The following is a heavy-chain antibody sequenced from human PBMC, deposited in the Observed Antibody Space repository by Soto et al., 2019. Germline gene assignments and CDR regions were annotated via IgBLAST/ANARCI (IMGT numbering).Heavy chain of an antibody. V-gene: IGHV1-69*01. CDR1: VFGISRDA. D-gene: IGHD6-13*01. CDR2: ITPIFGTA. Sequence: KGVVFGISRDAGGRGRHTHGKRLSWMGRITPIFGTANYAKKFKGRVTITADESTSTAYMELSSLRSEDTAVYYCARALEQQPLHPHHAFAIWGQGTMVT. J-gene: IGHJ3*02. CDR3: ARALEQQPLHPHHAFAI.